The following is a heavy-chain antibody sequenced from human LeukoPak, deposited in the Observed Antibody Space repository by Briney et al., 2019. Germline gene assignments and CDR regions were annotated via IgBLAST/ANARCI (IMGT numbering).Heavy chain of an antibody. Sequence: SETLSLTCTVSGGSISSSSYYWGWIRQPPGKGLEWIGSIYYSGSTYYNPSFKSRVTISVDTSKNQFSLKLSSVTAADTAVYYCAREGGYSGYADYWGQGTLVTVSS. D-gene: IGHD5-12*01. J-gene: IGHJ4*02. CDR1: GGSISSSSYY. V-gene: IGHV4-39*07. CDR3: AREGGYSGYADY. CDR2: IYYSGST.